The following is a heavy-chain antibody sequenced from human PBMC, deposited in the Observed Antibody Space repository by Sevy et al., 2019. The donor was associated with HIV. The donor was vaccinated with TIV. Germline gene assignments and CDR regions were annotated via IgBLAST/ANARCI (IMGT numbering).Heavy chain of an antibody. D-gene: IGHD3-22*01. J-gene: IGHJ6*03. Sequence: GGSLRLSCAASGFTFSSYWMSWVRQAPGKGLEWAANIKQDGSEKYYVDSVKGRFTISRDNAKSSLYLQMNSLRAEDTAVYYCARDSFHYYDSSGYYFSYYYYYMDVWGKGTTVTVSS. V-gene: IGHV3-7*01. CDR1: GFTFSSYW. CDR3: ARDSFHYYDSSGYYFSYYYYYMDV. CDR2: IKQDGSEK.